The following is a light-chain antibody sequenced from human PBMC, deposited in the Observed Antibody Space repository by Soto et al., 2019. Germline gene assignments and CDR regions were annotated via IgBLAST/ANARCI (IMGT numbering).Light chain of an antibody. V-gene: IGLV2-18*02. CDR3: SSFTSSNTWV. CDR2: EVS. CDR1: SSEVGSYNR. J-gene: IGLJ3*02. Sequence: QSALTQPPSVSGSPGQLVTISCTGTSSEVGSYNRVSWYQQPPGTAPKLMIYEVSNRPSGVPDRFFGSKSGNTASLTISGLQAEDEADYYCSSFTSSNTWVFGGGTKVTVL.